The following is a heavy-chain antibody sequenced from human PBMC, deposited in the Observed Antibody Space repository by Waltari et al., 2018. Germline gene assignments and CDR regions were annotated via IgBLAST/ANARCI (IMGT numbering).Heavy chain of an antibody. J-gene: IGHJ3*02. Sequence: QVQLVQSGAEVKKPGSSVKVSCKASGGTFSSYAISWVRQAPGQGLEWMGRIIPIFGIANYAQKFQGRVTITADKSTSTAYLELSSLRSEDTAVYFCARDYDYSSVHDAFDIWGQGTMVTVSS. V-gene: IGHV1-69*09. CDR1: GGTFSSYA. CDR2: IIPIFGIA. CDR3: ARDYDYSSVHDAFDI. D-gene: IGHD4-4*01.